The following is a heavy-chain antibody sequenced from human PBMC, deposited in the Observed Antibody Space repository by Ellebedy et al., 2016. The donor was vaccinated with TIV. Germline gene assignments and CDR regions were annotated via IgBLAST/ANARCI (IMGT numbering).Heavy chain of an antibody. CDR3: ARDGISHSSLLRFFS. Sequence: GGSLRLXXAASGFTFTDYYMSWIRQAPGKGLEWVSYITSSGTYTLYGDSVKGRFTVSRDNAKNSLYLQMNSLRAEDTAVYYCARDGISHSSLLRFFSWGQGTLVTVSS. V-gene: IGHV3-11*05. J-gene: IGHJ5*02. D-gene: IGHD3-3*01. CDR2: ITSSGTYT. CDR1: GFTFTDYY.